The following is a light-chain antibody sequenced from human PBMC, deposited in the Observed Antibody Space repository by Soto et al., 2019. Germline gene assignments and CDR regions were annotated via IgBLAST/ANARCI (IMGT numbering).Light chain of an antibody. Sequence: QSALTQPPSASGSPGQSVTISCTGTSSDVGGYNYVSWYQQYPGKAPKLMIYEVSKRPSGVPDRFSGSKSGNTATLTVSGLQAEDEADYYCSSYSGSNSVTFGGGTKVTVL. CDR3: SSYSGSNSVT. J-gene: IGLJ2*01. V-gene: IGLV2-8*01. CDR2: EVS. CDR1: SSDVGGYNY.